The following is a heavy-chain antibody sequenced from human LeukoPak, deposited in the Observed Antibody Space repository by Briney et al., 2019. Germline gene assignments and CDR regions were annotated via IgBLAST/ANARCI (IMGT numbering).Heavy chain of an antibody. Sequence: TGGSLRLSCAASGFTFSSYWMHWVRQAPGKGLVWVSRINSDGSTTTYADSVKGRFTISRDNSKNSLYLQMSSLTAADTAVYYCAKDRSIGTYYTFDHWGQGTLVTVSS. V-gene: IGHV3-74*01. CDR3: AKDRSIGTYYTFDH. J-gene: IGHJ4*02. CDR1: GFTFSSYW. D-gene: IGHD1-26*01. CDR2: INSDGSTT.